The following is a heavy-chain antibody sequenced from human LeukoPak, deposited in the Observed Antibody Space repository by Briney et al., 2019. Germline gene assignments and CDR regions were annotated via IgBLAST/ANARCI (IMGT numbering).Heavy chain of an antibody. J-gene: IGHJ4*02. V-gene: IGHV3-7*01. Sequence: QTGGSLRLSCVASGFTFSSYWMTWVRQAPGKGLEWVANIKQDGSEKYYVDSVKGRFTISRDNSKNSLYLQMGSLRTEDMAVYYCARYRDTTYDYWGQGTLVTVSS. CDR3: ARYRDTTYDY. D-gene: IGHD1-1*01. CDR2: IKQDGSEK. CDR1: GFTFSSYW.